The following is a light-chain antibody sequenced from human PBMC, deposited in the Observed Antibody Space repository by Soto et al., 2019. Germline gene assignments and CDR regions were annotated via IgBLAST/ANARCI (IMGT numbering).Light chain of an antibody. J-gene: IGKJ3*01. CDR3: HQYNSWPRGT. CDR2: GAS. Sequence: EIVMTQSPATLSVSPGERATLSCRASQSVSSNVAWYQQIPGQTPRLLIYGASTRATGIPVRFSGSGSGTEFTLTISSLQSEDFAVYYCHQYNSWPRGTFGPGTKVEIK. CDR1: QSVSSN. V-gene: IGKV3-15*01.